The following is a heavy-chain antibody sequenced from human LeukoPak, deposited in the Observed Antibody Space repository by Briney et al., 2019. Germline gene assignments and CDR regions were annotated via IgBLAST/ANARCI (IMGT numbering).Heavy chain of an antibody. J-gene: IGHJ4*02. D-gene: IGHD6-13*01. CDR1: GGPFSGYY. CDR2: INHSGST. Sequence: PSETLSLTCAVYGGPFSGYYWSWIRQPPGKGLEWIGEINHSGSTNYNPSLKRRVTISVDTSKNQFSLKLSSVTAADTAVYYCARAWTWQLVDYWGQGTLVTVSS. V-gene: IGHV4-34*01. CDR3: ARAWTWQLVDY.